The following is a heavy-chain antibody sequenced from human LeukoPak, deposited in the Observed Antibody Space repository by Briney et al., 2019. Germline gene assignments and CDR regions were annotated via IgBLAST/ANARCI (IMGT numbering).Heavy chain of an antibody. J-gene: IGHJ1*01. CDR1: GYTFTGYY. Sequence: GASVKVSCKASGYTFTGYYMHWVRQAPGQGLEWMGRIIPIFGTANYAQKFQGRVTITTDESTSTAYMELSSLRSEDTAVYYCARWLLAYCGGDCYFEYFQHWGQGTLVTVSS. CDR3: ARWLLAYCGGDCYFEYFQH. V-gene: IGHV1-69*05. CDR2: IIPIFGTA. D-gene: IGHD2-21*02.